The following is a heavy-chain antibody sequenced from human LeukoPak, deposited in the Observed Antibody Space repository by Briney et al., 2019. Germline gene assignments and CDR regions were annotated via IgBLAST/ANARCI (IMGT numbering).Heavy chain of an antibody. CDR2: IYYSGNT. Sequence: KTSETLSLTCTVSGGPISSSSYYWGWIRQPPGKGLEWIGSIYYSGNTYYSPSLKSRVTMSVDTSKNQFSLRLSSVTAADTAVYYCARHSESDFWTLTDYYYCMDVWGKGTTVTVSS. D-gene: IGHD3/OR15-3a*01. CDR3: ARHSESDFWTLTDYYYCMDV. CDR1: GGPISSSSYY. V-gene: IGHV4-39*01. J-gene: IGHJ6*03.